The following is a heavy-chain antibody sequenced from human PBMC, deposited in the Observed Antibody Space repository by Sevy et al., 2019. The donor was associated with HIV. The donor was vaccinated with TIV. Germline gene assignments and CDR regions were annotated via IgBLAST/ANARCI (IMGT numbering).Heavy chain of an antibody. CDR3: ARDLTWSRDH. CDR2: INTEGRTT. CDR1: GFTFSTYW. V-gene: IGHV3-74*01. J-gene: IGHJ4*02. D-gene: IGHD3-3*01. Sequence: GGSLRLSCAASGFTFSTYWMHWVRQAPGKGLVWVSRINTEGRTTTYADSVKGRFTISRDNAKNTLYMEMNSLRAEDTAVYYCARDLTWSRDHWGQGTLVTVSS.